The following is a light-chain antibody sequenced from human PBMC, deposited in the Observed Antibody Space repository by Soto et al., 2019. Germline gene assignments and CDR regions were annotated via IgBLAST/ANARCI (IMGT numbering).Light chain of an antibody. CDR3: QQYESSWT. CDR2: DAS. J-gene: IGKJ1*01. CDR1: QSVYGW. V-gene: IGKV1-5*01. Sequence: DIQMTQSPSTLSASVGDRVTITCRASQSVYGWLAWYQQXXXKAPKLLIYDASYLESGVSSRFSGSGFGTQFTLTISGLQPDDFATYYCQQYESSWTFGQGTNVEVK.